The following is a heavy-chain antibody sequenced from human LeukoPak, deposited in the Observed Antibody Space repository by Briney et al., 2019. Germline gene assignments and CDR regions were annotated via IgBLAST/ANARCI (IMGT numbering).Heavy chain of an antibody. CDR3: ARRSGVAVAGAFDY. J-gene: IGHJ4*02. V-gene: IGHV3-23*01. CDR1: GFTFSSYA. CDR2: ISGSGDNT. D-gene: IGHD6-19*01. Sequence: GGSLRLSCAASGFTFSSYAMNWVRQAPGKGLEWVSTISGSGDNTYYADSVKGRFTIPRDNSKNTLYLQMNSLRAEDTAVYFCARRSGVAVAGAFDYWGQGTLVTVSS.